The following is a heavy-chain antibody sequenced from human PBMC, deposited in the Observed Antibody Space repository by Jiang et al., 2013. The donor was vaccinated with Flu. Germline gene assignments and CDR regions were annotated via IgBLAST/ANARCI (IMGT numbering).Heavy chain of an antibody. J-gene: IGHJ2*01. CDR1: GFTFSDYY. V-gene: IGHV3-11*01. CDR3: ARDPSTVTTGYFDL. Sequence: ASGFTFSDYYMSWIRQAPGKGLEWVSYISSSGSTIYYADSVKGRFTISRDNAKNSLYLQMNSLRAEDTAVYYCARDPSTVTTGYFDLWGRGTLVTVSS. D-gene: IGHD4-17*01. CDR2: ISSSGSTI.